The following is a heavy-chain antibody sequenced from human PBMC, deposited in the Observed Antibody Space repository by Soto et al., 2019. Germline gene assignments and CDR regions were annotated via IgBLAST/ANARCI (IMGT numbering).Heavy chain of an antibody. CDR2: IDWDDDK. Sequence: VPTLVNPTQTLTLTCTLSGFSLSTSGMRVSWIRQPPGKALEWLARIDWDDDKFYSTSLKTRLTISKDTSKTQVVLTVTNMDPMDTATYYCARYNWNDHYFDYWGQGTLVTVSS. CDR3: ARYNWNDHYFDY. D-gene: IGHD1-1*01. V-gene: IGHV2-70*04. J-gene: IGHJ4*02. CDR1: GFSLSTSGMR.